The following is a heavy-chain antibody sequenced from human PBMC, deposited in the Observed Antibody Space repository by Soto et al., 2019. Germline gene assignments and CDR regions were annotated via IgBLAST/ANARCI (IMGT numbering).Heavy chain of an antibody. J-gene: IGHJ4*02. CDR2: INAGNGNT. CDR3: ARGGEPIDY. V-gene: IGHV1-3*05. Sequence: QVQLVQSGAEEKKPGASVKVSCKASGYTFTSYAMHWVRQAPGQRLEWMGWINAGNGNTKYSQKFQGRVTISRDTSASTAYIELSILRAEDTAVYYCARGGEPIDYWVQGTLVTVSS. CDR1: GYTFTSYA. D-gene: IGHD2-21*01.